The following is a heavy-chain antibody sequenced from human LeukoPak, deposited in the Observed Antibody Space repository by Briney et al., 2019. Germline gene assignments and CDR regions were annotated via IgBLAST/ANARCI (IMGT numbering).Heavy chain of an antibody. V-gene: IGHV3-15*07. Sequence: GGSLRLSCAASGFTFNLAWINWVRQAPGKGLEWVCRIKNKIDGGTTDYAAPVKGRFTISRDDSKNTVYLQMNSLKSEDTALYYCNTDGDYGDYVDSWGQGTLVTVSS. J-gene: IGHJ4*02. CDR3: NTDGDYGDYVDS. CDR1: GFTFNLAW. D-gene: IGHD4-17*01. CDR2: IKNKIDGGTT.